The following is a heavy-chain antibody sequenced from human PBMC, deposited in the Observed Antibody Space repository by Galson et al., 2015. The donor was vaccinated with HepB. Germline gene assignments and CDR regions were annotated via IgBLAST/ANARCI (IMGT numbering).Heavy chain of an antibody. Sequence: SLRLSCAASGFTFGDYAMSWFRQAPGKGLEWVGFIRSKAYGGTTEYAASVKGRFTISRDDSKSIAYLQMNSLKTEDTAVYYCTRWIESRYDFWSGYYRGFGGTFDYWGQGTLVTVSS. CDR2: IRSKAYGGTT. V-gene: IGHV3-49*03. D-gene: IGHD3-3*01. J-gene: IGHJ4*02. CDR1: GFTFGDYA. CDR3: TRWIESRYDFWSGYYRGFGGTFDY.